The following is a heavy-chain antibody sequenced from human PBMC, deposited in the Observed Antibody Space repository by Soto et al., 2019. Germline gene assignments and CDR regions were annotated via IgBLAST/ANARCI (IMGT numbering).Heavy chain of an antibody. V-gene: IGHV5-51*01. J-gene: IGHJ6*02. Sequence: GESLKISCKGSGYSFPKYYIGWVRQMPGKGLEWMGIIYPGDSDTRYSPSFQGQVTISADKSISTAYLQWSSLKASDTAMYYCARTQGYYYYYYGMDVWGQGTTVTVSS. CDR3: ARTQGYYYYYYGMDV. CDR1: GYSFPKYY. CDR2: IYPGDSDT.